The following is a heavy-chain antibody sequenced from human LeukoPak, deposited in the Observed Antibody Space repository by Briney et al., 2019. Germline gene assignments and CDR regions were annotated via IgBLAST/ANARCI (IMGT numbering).Heavy chain of an antibody. V-gene: IGHV3-30-3*01. CDR3: AKGAAWTAAAAPDY. CDR2: ISYDGSNK. Sequence: GRSLRLSYAASGFTFSSYAMHWVRQAPGKGLEWVAVISYDGSNKYYADSVKGRFTISRDNSKNTLYLQMNSLRAEDTAVYYCAKGAAWTAAAAPDYWGQGTLVTVSS. D-gene: IGHD6-13*01. CDR1: GFTFSSYA. J-gene: IGHJ4*02.